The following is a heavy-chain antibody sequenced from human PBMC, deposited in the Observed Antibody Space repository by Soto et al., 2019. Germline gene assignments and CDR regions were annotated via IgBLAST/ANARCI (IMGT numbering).Heavy chain of an antibody. CDR3: ARNYGHDCGGGDCYFYF. CDR1: GGTFSSSA. CDR2: ITPLFGTA. V-gene: IGHV1-69*01. J-gene: IGHJ4*02. Sequence: QVQLVQSGAEVKKPGSSVKVSCKASGGTFSSSAINWVRQAPGHGLEWMGGITPLFGTANYAQKFQGRVTITADESASTAHMELRSLRSEDTAVYYCARNYGHDCGGGDCYFYFWGQGTLVTVSS. D-gene: IGHD2-21*01.